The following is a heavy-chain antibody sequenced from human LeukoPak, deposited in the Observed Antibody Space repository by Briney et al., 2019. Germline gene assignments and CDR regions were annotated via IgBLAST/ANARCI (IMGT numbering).Heavy chain of an antibody. CDR1: GGTFSSYA. J-gene: IGHJ6*03. CDR2: IIPIFGTA. Sequence: SVKVSCKASGGTFSSYAISWVRQAPGQGLEWMGGIIPIFGTANYAQKFQGRVTITADKSTSTAYMELSSLRSEDTAVYYCARHTYGSGIFPYYYMDVWGKGTTVTVSS. CDR3: ARHTYGSGIFPYYYMDV. V-gene: IGHV1-69*06. D-gene: IGHD3-10*01.